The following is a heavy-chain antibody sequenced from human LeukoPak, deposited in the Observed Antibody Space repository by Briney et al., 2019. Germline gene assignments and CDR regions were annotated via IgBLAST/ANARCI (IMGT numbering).Heavy chain of an antibody. CDR3: ARGPALYCTSSSCLDGVD. Sequence: GGSLRLSCAASGFTFSDYAVNWVRQAPGKGLEWVSSISSGGSYISYADSVKGRFTVSRDNAKDSLFLQMRSLRDEDTAVYYCARGPALYCTSSSCLDGVDWGQGTLVSVSS. CDR2: ISSGGSYI. CDR1: GFTFSDYA. D-gene: IGHD2-2*01. J-gene: IGHJ4*02. V-gene: IGHV3-21*01.